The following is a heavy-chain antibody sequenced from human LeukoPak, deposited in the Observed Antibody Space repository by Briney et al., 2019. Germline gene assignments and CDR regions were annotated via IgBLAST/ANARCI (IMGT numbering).Heavy chain of an antibody. Sequence: SQTLSLTCTDSGGSVNSGDYYWSWIRQHPGKGLEWIGYIYNSGSTYYNPSLKSRVTISVDTSKNQFSLKLSSVTAADTAVYYCAREGGTVTTPYFDYWGQGTLVTVSS. CDR2: IYNSGST. J-gene: IGHJ4*02. D-gene: IGHD4-17*01. CDR1: GGSVNSGDYY. V-gene: IGHV4-31*03. CDR3: AREGGTVTTPYFDY.